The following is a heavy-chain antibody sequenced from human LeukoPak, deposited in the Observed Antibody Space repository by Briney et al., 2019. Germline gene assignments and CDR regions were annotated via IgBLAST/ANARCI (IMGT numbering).Heavy chain of an antibody. D-gene: IGHD3-9*01. CDR2: ISYDGSNK. V-gene: IGHV3-30-3*01. CDR1: GFTFSSYA. Sequence: GGSLRLSCAASGFTFSSYAMHWVRQAPGKGLEWVAVISYDGSNKYYADSVKGRFTISRDNSKNTLYLQMNSLRAEDTAVYYCARDILHPPQYGMDVWGQGTTVTVSS. CDR3: ARDILHPPQYGMDV. J-gene: IGHJ6*02.